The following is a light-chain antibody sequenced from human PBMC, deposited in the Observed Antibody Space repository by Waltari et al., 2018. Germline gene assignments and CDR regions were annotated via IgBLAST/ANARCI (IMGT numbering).Light chain of an antibody. CDR2: SVT. Sequence: QSALAQPASVTGSPGKSTTITCTGTSSDVGGFNDVSWYQQHPGKAPILIIYSVTIRPSGVSDRFSCSKSGNTSSLTISVLQAEDDAYYCCSSYTSPSTWVFGRGTKLTVL. CDR1: SSDVGGFND. V-gene: IGLV2-14*03. J-gene: IGLJ3*02. CDR3: SSYTSPSTWV.